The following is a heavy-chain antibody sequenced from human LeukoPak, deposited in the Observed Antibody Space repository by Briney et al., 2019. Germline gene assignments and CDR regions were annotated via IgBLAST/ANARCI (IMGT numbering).Heavy chain of an antibody. CDR2: IKQDGSEE. D-gene: IGHD6-19*01. CDR3: ARDSLPMAVTGPFDH. J-gene: IGHJ4*02. CDR1: GFTFSSYW. V-gene: IGHV3-7*01. Sequence: GGSLRLSCAASGFTFSSYWMSWVRQAPGKRLEWVANIKQDGSEEYYVDSVKGRFTISRDNAKNSLYLQMNSLRAEDTAVYYCARDSLPMAVTGPFDHWGQGALVTVSS.